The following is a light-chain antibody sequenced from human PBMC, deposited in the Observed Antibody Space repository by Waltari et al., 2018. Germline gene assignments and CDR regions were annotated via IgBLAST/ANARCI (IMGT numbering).Light chain of an antibody. V-gene: IGLV2-11*02. CDR2: DVS. Sequence: QSALTQPRSVCGSPGQSVTISCPGTSGDVGGCNYVSCDQQHPGKAPKLMIYDVSKRPSGVPDRFAGSKSGNTASLTISGLQAEDEADYYCCSYAGSYTYVFGTGTKVTVL. J-gene: IGLJ1*01. CDR1: SGDVGGCNY. CDR3: CSYAGSYTYV.